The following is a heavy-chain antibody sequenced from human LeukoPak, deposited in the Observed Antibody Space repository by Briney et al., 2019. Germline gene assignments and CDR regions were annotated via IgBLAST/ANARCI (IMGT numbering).Heavy chain of an antibody. CDR1: GYSLSSGYY. CDR3: ARGPITMVRGVLPALYWFDP. CDR2: IYHSGNT. Sequence: SETLSLTCAVSGYSLSSGYYWGWIRQPPGKGLEWIGSIYHSGNTYYNPSLKSRVTISADTSKNQFSLKLSSVTAADTAVYYCARGPITMVRGVLPALYWFDPWGQGTLVTVSS. D-gene: IGHD3-10*01. J-gene: IGHJ5*02. V-gene: IGHV4-38-2*01.